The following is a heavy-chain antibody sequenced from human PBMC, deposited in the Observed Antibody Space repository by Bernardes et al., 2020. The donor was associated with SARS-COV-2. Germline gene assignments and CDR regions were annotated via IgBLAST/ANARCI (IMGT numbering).Heavy chain of an antibody. CDR1: GGTFSSYA. Sequence: VSCKASGGTFSSYAISWVRQAPGQGLEWMGGIIPIFGTANYAQKFQGRVTITADESTSTAYMELSSLRSEDTAVYYCARGDSQDCSGGSCYSDFDYWGQGTLVTVSS. CDR2: IIPIFGTA. V-gene: IGHV1-69*01. D-gene: IGHD2-15*01. J-gene: IGHJ4*02. CDR3: ARGDSQDCSGGSCYSDFDY.